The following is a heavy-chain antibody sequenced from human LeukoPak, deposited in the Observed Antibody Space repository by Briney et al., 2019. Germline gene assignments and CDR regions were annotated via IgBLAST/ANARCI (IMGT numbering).Heavy chain of an antibody. CDR3: ARVLRYTAAAAFDY. CDR2: INAGNGNT. V-gene: IGHV1-3*01. CDR1: GYTFTSYA. Sequence: GASVKVSCKASGYTFTSYAMHWVRQAPGQRLEWMGWINAGNGNTKYSQKFQGRVTITRDTSASTAYMELSSLRSEDTAVYYCARVLRYTAAAAFDYWGQRTLDTVSS. J-gene: IGHJ4*02. D-gene: IGHD6-13*01.